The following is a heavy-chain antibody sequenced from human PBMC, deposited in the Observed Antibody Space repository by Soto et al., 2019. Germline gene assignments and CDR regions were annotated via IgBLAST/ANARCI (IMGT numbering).Heavy chain of an antibody. J-gene: IGHJ3*02. CDR3: ARAVRVRGVIILDAFDI. CDR1: GDSVSSNSAA. CDR2: TCYRSKWYN. D-gene: IGHD3-10*01. Sequence: SQTLSLTCAISGDSVSSNSAAWNWIRQSPSRGLEWLGRTCYRSKWYNDYAVSVKSRITINPDTSKNQFSLQLNSVTPEDTAVYYCARAVRVRGVIILDAFDIWGQGTMVTVSS. V-gene: IGHV6-1*01.